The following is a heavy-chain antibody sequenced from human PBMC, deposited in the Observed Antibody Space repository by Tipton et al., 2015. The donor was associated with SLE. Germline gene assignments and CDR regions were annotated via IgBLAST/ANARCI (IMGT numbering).Heavy chain of an antibody. CDR3: ARDKAFYDSSGYYSY. J-gene: IGHJ4*02. CDR1: GYSISSGYY. V-gene: IGHV4-38-2*02. Sequence: TLSLTCAVSGYSISSGYYWGWIRQPPGKGLERIGSIYHSGSTYYNPSLKSRVTISVDTSKNQFSLKLSSVTAADTAVYYCARDKAFYDSSGYYSYWGQGTLVTVSS. CDR2: IYHSGST. D-gene: IGHD3-22*01.